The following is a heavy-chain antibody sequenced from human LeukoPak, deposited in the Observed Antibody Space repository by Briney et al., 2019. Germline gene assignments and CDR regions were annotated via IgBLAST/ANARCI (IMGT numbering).Heavy chain of an antibody. V-gene: IGHV4-59*01. D-gene: IGHD2-8*01. CDR1: GGSISSYY. CDR3: ARVMYGEYAFDI. J-gene: IGHJ3*02. Sequence: SETLSLTCTVSGGSISSYYWSWIRQPPGKGLEWIGYIYYSGSTNYNPSLKSRVTISADTSRNQFSLKLSSVTAADTAVYYCARVMYGEYAFDIWGQGTMVTVSS. CDR2: IYYSGST.